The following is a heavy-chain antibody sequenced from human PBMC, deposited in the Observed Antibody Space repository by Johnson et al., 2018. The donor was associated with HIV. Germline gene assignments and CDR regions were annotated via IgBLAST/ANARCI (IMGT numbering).Heavy chain of an antibody. CDR2: ISWNSGSI. J-gene: IGHJ3*02. CDR1: GFTFSSYA. V-gene: IGHV3-9*01. Sequence: VQLVESGGGVVQPGGSLRLSCAASGFTFSSYAMHWVRQAPGKGLEWVSGISWNSGSIGYADSVKGRFTISRDNAKNSLYLQMNSLRAEDTALYYCARGDTMIVVVDNAFDIWGQGTMVTVSS. D-gene: IGHD3-22*01. CDR3: ARGDTMIVVVDNAFDI.